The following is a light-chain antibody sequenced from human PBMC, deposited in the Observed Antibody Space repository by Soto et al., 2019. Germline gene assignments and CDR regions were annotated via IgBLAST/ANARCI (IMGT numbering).Light chain of an antibody. Sequence: EIVLTQAPGTLSLSPGERATLSCRASQSVNNNYLAWYQHKPGQSPRLLIYAASNRACGIPDRFGGIGSRTDFTLPVSRLEPEDFAVYYCQQNGSPPWTFGEGTKVE. J-gene: IGKJ1*01. V-gene: IGKV3-20*01. CDR3: QQNGSPPWT. CDR1: QSVNNNY. CDR2: AAS.